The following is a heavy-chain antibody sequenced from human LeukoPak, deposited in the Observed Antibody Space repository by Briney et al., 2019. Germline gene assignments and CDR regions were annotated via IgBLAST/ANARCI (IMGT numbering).Heavy chain of an antibody. J-gene: IGHJ4*02. CDR3: AKSKTAVTTGYLDY. D-gene: IGHD4-17*01. Sequence: GGSLRLSCAASGFTFSTYAVSWVRQAPGKGLEWVSLISWDGGSTYYADSVKGRFTISRDNSKNSLYLQMNSLRTEDTALYYCAKSKTAVTTGYLDYWGQGTLVTVSS. CDR2: ISWDGGST. V-gene: IGHV3-43*01. CDR1: GFTFSTYA.